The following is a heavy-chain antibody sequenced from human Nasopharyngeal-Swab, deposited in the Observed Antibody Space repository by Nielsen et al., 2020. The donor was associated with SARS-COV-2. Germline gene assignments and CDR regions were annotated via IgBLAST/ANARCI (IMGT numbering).Heavy chain of an antibody. CDR3: ARGGYNSPLNFDY. CDR1: GGSISSGDSY. Sequence: SETLSLTCTVSGGSISSGDSYWSWIRQPPEKGLEWIGYIYYSGITYYNPSLRSRVSMSVGTSKNQFSLMLSSVTAADTAVYYCARGGYNSPLNFDYWGQGTLVAVSS. CDR2: IYYSGIT. V-gene: IGHV4-30-4*01. D-gene: IGHD5-24*01. J-gene: IGHJ4*02.